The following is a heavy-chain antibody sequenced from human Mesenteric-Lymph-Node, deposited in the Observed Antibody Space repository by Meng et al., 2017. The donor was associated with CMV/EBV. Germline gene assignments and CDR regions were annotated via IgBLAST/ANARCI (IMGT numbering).Heavy chain of an antibody. D-gene: IGHD1-26*01. J-gene: IGHJ4*02. CDR1: GFTFSHNW. CDR3: ARDLSGSYSSDY. Sequence: GESLKISCAASGFTFSHNWLHWVRQAPGEGLEWVSTVGSDDTNTMYADSVKGRFTVSRDNAKNTMSLQMNSLRAEDTAVYYCARDLSGSYSSDYWGQGTLVTVSS. CDR2: VGSDDTNT. V-gene: IGHV3-74*03.